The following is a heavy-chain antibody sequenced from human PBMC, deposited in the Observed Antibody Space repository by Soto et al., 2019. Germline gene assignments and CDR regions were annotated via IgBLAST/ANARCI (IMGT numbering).Heavy chain of an antibody. V-gene: IGHV3-30*18. CDR1: GFTFSSYG. CDR2: ISYDGSNK. J-gene: IGHJ3*02. Sequence: QVQLVESGGGVVQPGRSLRLSCAASGFTFSSYGMHWVRQAPGKGLEWVAVISYDGSNKYYADSVKGRFTISRDNSKNKLYLQMNSLRAEDTAVYYCAKGWDLEGRGNAFDIWGQGTTVTGSS. D-gene: IGHD1-1*01. CDR3: AKGWDLEGRGNAFDI.